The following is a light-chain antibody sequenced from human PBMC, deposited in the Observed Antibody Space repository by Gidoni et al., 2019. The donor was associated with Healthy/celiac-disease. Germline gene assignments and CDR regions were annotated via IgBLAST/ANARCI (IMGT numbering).Light chain of an antibody. V-gene: IGKV1D-13*01. CDR1: QGISSA. Sequence: AIQLTQSPSSLSASVGDSVTITCRASQGISSALAWYQQKPGQAPKLLIYDASSLESGVPSRFSGSGSGTDLTLTIISLQPEDFATYYCQQFNNYPRTFGQGTKLEIK. CDR3: QQFNNYPRT. CDR2: DAS. J-gene: IGKJ2*01.